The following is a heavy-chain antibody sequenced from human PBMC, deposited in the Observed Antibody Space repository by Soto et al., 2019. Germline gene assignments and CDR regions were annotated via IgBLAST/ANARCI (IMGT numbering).Heavy chain of an antibody. CDR2: ISAYNGNT. CDR1: GYTFPSYG. J-gene: IGHJ4*02. CDR3: ATGSDTNAYADYGSGYYSYFDY. Sequence: QVQLVQSGAEVKKPGASVKVSCKASGYTFPSYGISWVRQAPGQGLEWMGWISAYNGNTNYAQKLQGRVTMTTVTYLSTARVELVSLRSNDTAVYYWATGSDTNAYADYGSGYYSYFDYWCQGALVTDSS. D-gene: IGHD3-3*01. V-gene: IGHV1-18*01.